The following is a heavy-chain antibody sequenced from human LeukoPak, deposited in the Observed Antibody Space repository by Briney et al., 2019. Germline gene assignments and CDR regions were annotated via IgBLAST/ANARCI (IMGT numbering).Heavy chain of an antibody. D-gene: IGHD6-13*01. CDR1: GVSIGSSDYY. CDR2: IYYSGST. Sequence: LETLSLTCTVSGVSIGSSDYYWGWIRRPPGKGLEWIGSIYYSGSTYYNPSLKSRVTISVDTSKNQFSLKLSSVTAADTAVYYCARAAALVVYWGQGTLVTVSS. J-gene: IGHJ4*02. V-gene: IGHV4-39*07. CDR3: ARAAALVVY.